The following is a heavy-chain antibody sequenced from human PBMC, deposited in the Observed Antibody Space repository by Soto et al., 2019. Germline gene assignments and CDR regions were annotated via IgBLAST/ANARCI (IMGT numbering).Heavy chain of an antibody. CDR2: ISAYNGNT. D-gene: IGHD4-17*01. V-gene: IGHV1-18*01. J-gene: IGHJ4*02. CDR1: GYTFTSYG. CDR3: AGDPMAFTVTTDGIGVN. Sequence: QVQLVQSGAEVKKPGASVKVSCKASGYTFTSYGISWVRQAPGQGLEWMGWISAYNGNTNYAQKLQGRVTMTTDTSTSPAYMELRSLRSDDTAVYYCAGDPMAFTVTTDGIGVNWGQGTLVTVSS.